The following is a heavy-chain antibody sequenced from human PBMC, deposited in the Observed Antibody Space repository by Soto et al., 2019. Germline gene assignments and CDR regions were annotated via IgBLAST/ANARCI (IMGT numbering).Heavy chain of an antibody. Sequence: QVQLVQSGAEVKESGASVKVSCKASGYTFSGYYIHWVRQAPGQAPEWVGEIGPKSGDTRYAQKFQGRVTMTKDTSITTVYMELRNLSPDDTVVYFYGRGRSGEIVIFYWGQGTLVTVHS. CDR2: IGPKSGDT. CDR1: GYTFSGYY. J-gene: IGHJ4*02. CDR3: GRGRSGEIVIFY. D-gene: IGHD5-12*01. V-gene: IGHV1-2*05.